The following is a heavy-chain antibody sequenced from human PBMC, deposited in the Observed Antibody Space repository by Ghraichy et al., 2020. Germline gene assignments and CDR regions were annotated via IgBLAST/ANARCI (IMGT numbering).Heavy chain of an antibody. Sequence: SETLSLTCTVSGGSISSYYWSWIRQPAGKGLEWIGRIYTSGSTNYNPSIKSRVTMSVDTSKNQFSLKLSSVTAADTAVYYCAREGSWFGELLSHFDYWGQGTLVTVSS. CDR1: GGSISSYY. CDR3: AREGSWFGELLSHFDY. D-gene: IGHD3-10*01. V-gene: IGHV4-4*07. J-gene: IGHJ4*02. CDR2: IYTSGST.